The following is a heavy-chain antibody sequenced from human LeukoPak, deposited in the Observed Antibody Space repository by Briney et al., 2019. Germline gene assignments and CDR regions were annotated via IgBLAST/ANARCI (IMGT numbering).Heavy chain of an antibody. Sequence: GESLKISCKGSGYSFTSYWISWVRQIPGKGLEWMGKIDPSNSYTNYSPSFQGHVTISADKSITTAYLQWSSLKASDTAMYYCALTYYTPRALDYWGQGTLVTVSS. CDR3: ALTYYTPRALDY. D-gene: IGHD3-10*01. V-gene: IGHV5-10-1*01. CDR2: IDPSNSYT. J-gene: IGHJ4*02. CDR1: GYSFTSYW.